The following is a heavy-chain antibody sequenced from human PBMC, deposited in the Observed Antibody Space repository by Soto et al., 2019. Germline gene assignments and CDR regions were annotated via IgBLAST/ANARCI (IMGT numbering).Heavy chain of an antibody. D-gene: IGHD3-10*01. CDR2: INSDGTST. J-gene: IGHJ4*02. V-gene: IGHV3-74*03. CDR3: ARDQDTYSSGTYNL. CDR1: GFTFSTFW. Sequence: EVQLVESGGGLVQPGGSLRLSCAASGFTFSTFWMHWVRQAPGKGLVWVSRINSDGTSTKYAASVKGRFTISRDNVKKTVDLQMNSLRAEDTAIYYCARDQDTYSSGTYNLWGQGTLVTVSS.